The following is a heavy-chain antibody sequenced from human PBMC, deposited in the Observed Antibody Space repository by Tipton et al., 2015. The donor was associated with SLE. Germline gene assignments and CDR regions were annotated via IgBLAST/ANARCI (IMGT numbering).Heavy chain of an antibody. V-gene: IGHV4-59*01. J-gene: IGHJ6*02. CDR2: IYYSGST. Sequence: LVKPTQTLSLTCTVSGGSINTYYWTWIRQPPGKGLEWIGYIYYSGSTNYNPSLKSRVTISVDTTKNQFSLKLSSVTAADTAVYYCARDAGMDVWGQGITVTVSS. CDR3: ARDAGMDV. CDR1: GGSINTYY.